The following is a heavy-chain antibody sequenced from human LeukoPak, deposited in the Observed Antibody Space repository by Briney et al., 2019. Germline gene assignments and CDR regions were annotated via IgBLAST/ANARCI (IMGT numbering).Heavy chain of an antibody. D-gene: IGHD6-6*01. CDR3: ARGRIAARTLSWFDP. CDR2: IYYSGST. CDR1: GGSISSYY. J-gene: IGHJ5*02. V-gene: IGHV4-59*01. Sequence: SETLSLTCTVSGGSISSYYLSWIRQPPGKGLEWIGYIYYSGSTNYNPSLKSRVTISVDTSKNQFSLKLSSVTAADTAVYYCARGRIAARTLSWFDPCGQGTLVTVSS.